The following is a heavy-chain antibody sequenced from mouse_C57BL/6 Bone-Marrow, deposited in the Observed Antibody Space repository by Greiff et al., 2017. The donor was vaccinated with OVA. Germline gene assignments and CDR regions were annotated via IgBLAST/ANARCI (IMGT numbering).Heavy chain of an antibody. J-gene: IGHJ4*01. V-gene: IGHV1-39*01. Sequence: VQLQQSGPELVKPGASVKISCKASGYSFTDYNLNWVKQSNGKSLEWIGVINPNYGTTSYNQKFKGKATLTVDQSSSTAYMQLNSLTSEDSAVYYCARVIYYGYDEGSMDYWGQGTSVTVSS. CDR2: INPNYGTT. CDR1: GYSFTDYN. D-gene: IGHD2-2*01. CDR3: ARVIYYGYDEGSMDY.